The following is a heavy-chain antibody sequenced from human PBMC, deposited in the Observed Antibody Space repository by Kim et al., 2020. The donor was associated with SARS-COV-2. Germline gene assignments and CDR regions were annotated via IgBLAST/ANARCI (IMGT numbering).Heavy chain of an antibody. D-gene: IGHD2-15*01. Sequence: GGSLRLSCAASGFTFSNYWMSWVRQAPGKGLEWVAKIKQNGGGKYYVDSVKGRFTISRDNSKNTLDLQMTSLRAEDAAVYYCATGGAADIWDQGTMFT. V-gene: IGHV3-7*03. J-gene: IGHJ3*02. CDR3: ATGGAADI. CDR1: GFTFSNYW. CDR2: IKQNGGGK.